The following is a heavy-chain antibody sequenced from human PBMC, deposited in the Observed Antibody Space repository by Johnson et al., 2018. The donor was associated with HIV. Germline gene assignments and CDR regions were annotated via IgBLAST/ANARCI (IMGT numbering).Heavy chain of an antibody. V-gene: IGHV3-30*02. CDR1: GFTFSSYG. J-gene: IGHJ3*02. D-gene: IGHD1-26*01. CDR3: AKDTREADAFDM. CDR2: IHYDGSNK. Sequence: QVQLVESGGGLVKPGGSLRLSCAASGFTFSSYGMHWVRQAPGKGLEWVAFIHYDGSNKYYVDSLKGRFTISRDKSKNTLYLEMKSRRAEDTAVDYCAKDTREADAFDMWGQGTMVSVSS.